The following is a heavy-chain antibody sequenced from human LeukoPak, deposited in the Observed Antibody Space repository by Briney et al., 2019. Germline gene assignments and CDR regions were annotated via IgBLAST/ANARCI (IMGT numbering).Heavy chain of an antibody. CDR1: GGSVSSGGYY. V-gene: IGHV4-61*08. J-gene: IGHJ4*02. D-gene: IGHD6-19*01. CDR2: IYNSGSA. Sequence: SETLSLTCTVSGGSVSSGGYYWSWIRQPPGKGLEWIGYIYNSGSANYNPSLKSRVTISVDKSKNQFSLKLSSVTAADTAVYYCARGTSRHPDVAQWLVRTLDYWGQGTLVTVSS. CDR3: ARGTSRHPDVAQWLVRTLDY.